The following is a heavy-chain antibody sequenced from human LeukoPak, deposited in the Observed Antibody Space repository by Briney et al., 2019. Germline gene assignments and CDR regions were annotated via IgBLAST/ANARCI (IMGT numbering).Heavy chain of an antibody. V-gene: IGHV4-39*07. CDR3: ARPQQLAPDYYYYMDV. CDR2: IYYSGST. D-gene: IGHD6-13*01. J-gene: IGHJ6*03. Sequence: PSETLSLTCTVSGGSISSSSYYWGWIRQPPGKGLEWIGSIYYSGSTYYNPSLKSRVTISVDTSKNQFSLKLSSVTAADTAVYYCARPQQLAPDYYYYMDVWGKGTTVTVSS. CDR1: GGSISSSSYY.